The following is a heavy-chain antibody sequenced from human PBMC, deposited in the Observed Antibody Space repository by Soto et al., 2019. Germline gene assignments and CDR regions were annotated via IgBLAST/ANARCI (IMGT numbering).Heavy chain of an antibody. D-gene: IGHD4-17*01. CDR1: GYTFTSYG. J-gene: IGHJ4*02. CDR3: ARDLPQMTTVTRIDY. Sequence: QVQLVQSGAEVKKPGASVKVSCKASGYTFTSYGISWVRQAPGQGLEWMGWISAYNGNTNYAQKLQGRVTMXXDXSXXTAYMELRSLRSDDTAVYYCARDLPQMTTVTRIDYWGQGTLVTVSS. CDR2: ISAYNGNT. V-gene: IGHV1-18*01.